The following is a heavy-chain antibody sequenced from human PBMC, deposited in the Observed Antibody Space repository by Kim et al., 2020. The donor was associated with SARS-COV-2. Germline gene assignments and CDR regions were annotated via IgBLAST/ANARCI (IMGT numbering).Heavy chain of an antibody. V-gene: IGHV3-23*01. D-gene: IGHD6-13*01. J-gene: IGHJ4*02. Sequence: GEITANAEAVKGRFTISSDHTKHTLYLQLSSLRAEDTAIYYCANPRQPDYWGQGTLVTVSS. CDR2: GEIT. CDR3: ANPRQPDY.